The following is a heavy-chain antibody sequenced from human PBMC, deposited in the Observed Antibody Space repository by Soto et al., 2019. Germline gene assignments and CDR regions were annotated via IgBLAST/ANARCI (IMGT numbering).Heavy chain of an antibody. CDR2: INHSGST. Sequence: PSETLSLTCAVYGGSFSGYYWSWIRQPPGKGLEWIGEINHSGSTNYNPSLKSRVTISVDTSKNQFSLKLSSVTAADTAVYYCASGSYSGYDFDYWGQGTLVTVSS. CDR3: ASGSYSGYDFDY. J-gene: IGHJ4*02. CDR1: GGSFSGYY. V-gene: IGHV4-34*01. D-gene: IGHD5-12*01.